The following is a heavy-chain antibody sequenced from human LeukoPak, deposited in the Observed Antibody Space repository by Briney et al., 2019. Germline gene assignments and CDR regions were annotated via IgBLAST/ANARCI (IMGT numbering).Heavy chain of an antibody. CDR1: GYTFTSYD. D-gene: IGHD6-6*01. Sequence: ASVKVSCKASGYTFTSYDINWVRQATGQGLEWMGWMNPNSGNTGYAQKFQGRVTITRNTSISTAYMELSSLRSQDTAVYYCARGEQLDAFDIWGQGTMVTVSS. V-gene: IGHV1-8*03. J-gene: IGHJ3*02. CDR2: MNPNSGNT. CDR3: ARGEQLDAFDI.